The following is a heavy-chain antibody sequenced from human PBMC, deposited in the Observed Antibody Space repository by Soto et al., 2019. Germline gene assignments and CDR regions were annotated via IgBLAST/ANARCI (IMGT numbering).Heavy chain of an antibody. Sequence: LRLSCAASGFTFSSYWMSWVRQAPGKGLEWVANIKQDGSEKYYVDSVKGRFTISRDNAKNSLYLQMNSLRAEDTAAYYCARASYYYDSSGYYSFDYWGQGTLVTVSS. CDR1: GFTFSSYW. J-gene: IGHJ4*02. D-gene: IGHD3-22*01. CDR2: IKQDGSEK. V-gene: IGHV3-7*01. CDR3: ARASYYYDSSGYYSFDY.